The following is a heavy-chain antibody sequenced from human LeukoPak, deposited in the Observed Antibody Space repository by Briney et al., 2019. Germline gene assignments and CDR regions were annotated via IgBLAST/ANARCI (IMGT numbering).Heavy chain of an antibody. Sequence: ASVTVSCKASGYTFTSYYMLWVRQAPGQGLEWMGIINPSGGSTSYAQKFQGRVTMTRDTSTSTVYMELSSLRSEDTAVYYCARELGYNWNYVNEDYWGQGTLVTVSS. D-gene: IGHD1-7*01. V-gene: IGHV1-46*01. CDR1: GYTFTSYY. CDR2: INPSGGST. J-gene: IGHJ4*02. CDR3: ARELGYNWNYVNEDY.